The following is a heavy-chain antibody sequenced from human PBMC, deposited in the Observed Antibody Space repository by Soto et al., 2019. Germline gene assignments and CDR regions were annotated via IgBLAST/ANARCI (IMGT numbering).Heavy chain of an antibody. CDR2: MSGSSSTT. Sequence: GGSLRLSCATSGLTFSNYAMSWVRQAPGGGLEWVSSMSGSSSTTYYADSVRGRFTITRDRSKNTLYLQMSSLRAEDTALYYCAKNQERELPRVIDFWGQGTLVTVS. D-gene: IGHD1-7*01. CDR3: AKNQERELPRVIDF. CDR1: GLTFSNYA. J-gene: IGHJ4*02. V-gene: IGHV3-23*01.